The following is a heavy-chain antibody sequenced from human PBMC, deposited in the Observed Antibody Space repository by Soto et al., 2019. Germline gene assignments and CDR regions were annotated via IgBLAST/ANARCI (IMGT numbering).Heavy chain of an antibody. V-gene: IGHV4-59*01. D-gene: IGHD6-19*01. CDR1: GGSIISYY. CDR3: ARVSSSGRITHFDY. J-gene: IGHJ4*02. Sequence: SDTLALTCTVSGGSIISYYCSWIRQPPGKGLEWIVYIYYTGTTNYNPSLKSRVTISVDTSKNQFSLKLSSVTAAETAVYYCARVSSSGRITHFDYWGQGTLVTVSS. CDR2: IYYTGTT.